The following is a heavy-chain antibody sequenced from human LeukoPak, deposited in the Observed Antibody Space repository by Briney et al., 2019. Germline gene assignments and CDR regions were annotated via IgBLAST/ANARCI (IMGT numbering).Heavy chain of an antibody. CDR3: AIAPRLVEMATTIDY. V-gene: IGHV3-48*03. J-gene: IGHJ4*02. D-gene: IGHD5-24*01. CDR2: ISSSGSTI. CDR1: GFTFSSYE. Sequence: GGSLRLSCAASGFTFSSYEMNWVRQAPGKGLEWVSYISSSGSTIYYADSVKGRFTISRDNAKNSLYLQMNSRRAEDTAVYYCAIAPRLVEMATTIDYWGQGTLVTVSS.